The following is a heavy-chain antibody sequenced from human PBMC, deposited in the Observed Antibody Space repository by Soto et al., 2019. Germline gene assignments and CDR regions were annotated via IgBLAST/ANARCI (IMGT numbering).Heavy chain of an antibody. CDR2: IYYRGNT. CDR3: ARSIGRNYFDS. CDR1: GDSINSGDHY. V-gene: IGHV4-30-4*01. Sequence: QVQLQESGPGLVKPSQTLSLNCTVSGDSINSGDHYWSWIRQRPGKGLEWIGYIYYRGNTYYNPSLKSRVSISVDTTKTQFSLKLSSVIAADTAVYYCARSIGRNYFDSWGQGTLVTVSS. J-gene: IGHJ4*02. D-gene: IGHD3-16*02.